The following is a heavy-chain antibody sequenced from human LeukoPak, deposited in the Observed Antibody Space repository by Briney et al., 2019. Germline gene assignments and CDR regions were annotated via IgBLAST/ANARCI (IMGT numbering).Heavy chain of an antibody. CDR1: GGSFSGYY. Sequence: SETLSLTCAVYGGSFSGYYWSWIRQPPGKGLECIGEINHSGSTNYNPSLKSRVTISVDTSKNQFSLKLSSVTAADTAVYYCARSPPQNCSSTSCSGDYFDYWGQGTLVTVSS. V-gene: IGHV4-34*01. D-gene: IGHD2-2*01. J-gene: IGHJ4*02. CDR2: INHSGST. CDR3: ARSPPQNCSSTSCSGDYFDY.